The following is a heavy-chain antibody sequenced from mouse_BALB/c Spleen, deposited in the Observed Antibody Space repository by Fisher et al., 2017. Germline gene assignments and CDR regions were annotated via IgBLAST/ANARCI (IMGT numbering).Heavy chain of an antibody. J-gene: IGHJ4*01. Sequence: KFKGKATLTVDKSSSTAYMELRSLTSEDSAVYYCARLYAMDYWGQGTSVTVSS. V-gene: IGHV1-26*01. CDR3: ARLYAMDY.